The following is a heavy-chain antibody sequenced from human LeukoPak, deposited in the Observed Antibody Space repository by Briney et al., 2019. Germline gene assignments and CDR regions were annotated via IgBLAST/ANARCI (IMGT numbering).Heavy chain of an antibody. D-gene: IGHD2-15*01. CDR2: IYYSGST. CDR1: GGSISSYY. J-gene: IGHJ3*02. CDR3: ARVERRWDAFDI. Sequence: SETLSLTCTVSGGSISSYYWSWIRQPPGKGLEWIGYIYYSGSTNYNPSLKSRVTISVDASKNQFSLKLSFVTAADTAVYYCARVERRWDAFDIWGQGTMVTVSS. V-gene: IGHV4-59*01.